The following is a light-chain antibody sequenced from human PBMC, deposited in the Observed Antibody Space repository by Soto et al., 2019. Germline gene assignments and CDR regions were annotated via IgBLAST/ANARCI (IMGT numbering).Light chain of an antibody. CDR1: SSDVGGYNY. V-gene: IGLV2-8*01. J-gene: IGLJ1*01. CDR3: RSYAGSSLYV. CDR2: EVS. Sequence: QSALTQPPSASGSPGQSVTISCTGTSSDVGGYNYVSWYQQHPGKAPKLMIYEVSKRPSGVPDRFSGSKSGNTASLTVSGLQAEEEADYYCRSYAGSSLYVFGTGTKVTVL.